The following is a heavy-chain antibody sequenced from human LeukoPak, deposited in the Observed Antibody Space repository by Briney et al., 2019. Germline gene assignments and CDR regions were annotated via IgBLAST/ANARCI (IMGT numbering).Heavy chain of an antibody. CDR3: ARVGVTTMTVDV. V-gene: IGHV3-23*01. CDR1: GFTFSSYA. CDR2: ISGSGGSI. Sequence: PGRSLRLSCAASGFTFSSYAMTWVRQAPGHGLEWVSTISGSGGSIYYADSVKGRFTVSRDNAKNSLYLQMDRLRSEDTALYHCARVGVTTMTVDVWGQGTTVTVSS. D-gene: IGHD2-21*02. J-gene: IGHJ6*02.